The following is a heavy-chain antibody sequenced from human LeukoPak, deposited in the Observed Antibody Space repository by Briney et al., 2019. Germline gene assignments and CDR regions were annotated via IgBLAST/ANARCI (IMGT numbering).Heavy chain of an antibody. D-gene: IGHD3-9*01. CDR2: INHSGGT. V-gene: IGHV4-34*01. CDR1: GGSFSGYY. CDR3: ARGSPWGYFDWLLSYYFDY. Sequence: SETLSLTCAVYGGSFSGYYWSWIRQPPGKGLEWIGEINHSGGTNYNPSLKSRVTISVDTSKNQFSLKLSSVTAADTAVYYCARGSPWGYFDWLLSYYFDYWGQGTLVTVSS. J-gene: IGHJ4*02.